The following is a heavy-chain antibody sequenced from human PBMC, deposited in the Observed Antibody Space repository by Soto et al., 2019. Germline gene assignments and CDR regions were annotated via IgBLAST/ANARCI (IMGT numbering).Heavy chain of an antibody. V-gene: IGHV3-74*01. Sequence: EVQLVESGGGLVQPGGSLRLSCAASGFTFSSYWIHWVRQAPGKGLVWVSRIKGDGSRTDYADSVKGLFTISRDNAKNTVYLQMNSLRDEDTAVYYCARGLPGYYGMDVWGQGTTVTVSS. CDR3: ARGLPGYYGMDV. CDR2: IKGDGSRT. D-gene: IGHD4-17*01. CDR1: GFTFSSYW. J-gene: IGHJ6*02.